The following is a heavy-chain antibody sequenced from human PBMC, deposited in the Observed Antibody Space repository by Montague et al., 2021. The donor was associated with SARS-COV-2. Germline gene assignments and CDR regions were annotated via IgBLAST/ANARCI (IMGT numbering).Heavy chain of an antibody. J-gene: IGHJ6*03. CDR2: INHGGIT. CDR1: GGSFSGYH. V-gene: IGHV4-34*01. D-gene: IGHD3-10*01. CDR3: ARLRDGVVPSPILGVGPYYSYYFIDV. Sequence: SETLSLTCAVYGGSFSGYHWNWIRHPPRKGLEWIWEINHGGITNYNPSLKSRLTISADTSKNQFSLKLTSVAAAATAVYYCARLRDGVVPSPILGVGPYYSYYFIDVWGKGTTVTVSS.